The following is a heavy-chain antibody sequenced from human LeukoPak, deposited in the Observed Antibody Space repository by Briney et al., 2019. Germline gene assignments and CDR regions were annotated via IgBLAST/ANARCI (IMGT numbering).Heavy chain of an antibody. D-gene: IGHD5-18*01. V-gene: IGHV4-59*01. CDR2: IYNSGST. CDR1: GFTFSSYW. J-gene: IGHJ4*02. Sequence: GSLRLSCAASGFTFSSYWMNWARQPPGKGLEYIGYIYNSGSTNYNPSLKSRVTISVDTSKNQFSLKLSSVTAADTAVYYCARGRIQLWSRYFDYWGQGTLVTVSS. CDR3: ARGRIQLWSRYFDY.